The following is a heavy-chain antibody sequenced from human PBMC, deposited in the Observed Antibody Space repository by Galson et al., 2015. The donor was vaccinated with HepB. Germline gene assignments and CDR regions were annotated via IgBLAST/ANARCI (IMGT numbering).Heavy chain of an antibody. Sequence: SVKVSCKASGYTFTSYAMHWVRQAPGQRLEWMGWINAGNGNTKYSQKFQGRVTITRDTSASTAYMELSSLRSEDTAVYYCARDGGWGGDSYYYYYMDVWGKGTTVTVSS. V-gene: IGHV1-3*01. CDR3: ARDGGWGGDSYYYYYMDV. CDR1: GYTFTSYA. CDR2: INAGNGNT. J-gene: IGHJ6*03. D-gene: IGHD2-21*02.